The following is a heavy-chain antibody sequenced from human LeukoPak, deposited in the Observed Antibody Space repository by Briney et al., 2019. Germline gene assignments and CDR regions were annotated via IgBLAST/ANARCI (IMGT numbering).Heavy chain of an antibody. CDR2: INPNSGGT. D-gene: IGHD6-6*01. V-gene: IGHV1-2*04. Sequence: ASVKVSCKASGYTFTGYYMHWVRQAPGQGLEWMGWINPNSGGTNYAQKFQGWVTMTRDTSISTAYMEQSRLRSDDTAVYYCARRTGMTPSYYFDYWGQGTLVTVSS. CDR1: GYTFTGYY. J-gene: IGHJ4*02. CDR3: ARRTGMTPSYYFDY.